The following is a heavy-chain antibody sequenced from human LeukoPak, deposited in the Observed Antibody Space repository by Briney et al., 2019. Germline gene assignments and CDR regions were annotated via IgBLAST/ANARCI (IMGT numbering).Heavy chain of an antibody. CDR2: IYTSGST. Sequence: SETLSLTCTVSGGSISSYYWSWIRQPAGKGLEWIGRIYTSGSTNYNPSLKSRVTISVDTSKNQFSLKLSSVTAADTAVYYCARHRYCSSTSCPWGCWGQGTLVTVSS. V-gene: IGHV4-4*07. CDR1: GGSISSYY. J-gene: IGHJ4*02. D-gene: IGHD2-2*01. CDR3: ARHRYCSSTSCPWGC.